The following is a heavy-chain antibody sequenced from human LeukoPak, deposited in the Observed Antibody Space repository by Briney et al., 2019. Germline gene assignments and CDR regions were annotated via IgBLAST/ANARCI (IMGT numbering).Heavy chain of an antibody. Sequence: GASVKVSCKASGYTFTSYYMHWVRQAPGQGLEWMGIINPSGGSTIYAQKFQGRVTMTEDTSTDTAYMELSGLRSEDTAVYYCATSNSTTVSNWFDPWGQGTLVTVSS. J-gene: IGHJ5*02. CDR3: ATSNSTTVSNWFDP. CDR2: INPSGGST. V-gene: IGHV1-46*01. D-gene: IGHD4-17*01. CDR1: GYTFTSYY.